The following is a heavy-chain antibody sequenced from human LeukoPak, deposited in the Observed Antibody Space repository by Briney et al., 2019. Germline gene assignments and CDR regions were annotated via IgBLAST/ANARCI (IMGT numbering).Heavy chain of an antibody. CDR3: ARDISITMVRGVLNWFDP. J-gene: IGHJ5*02. Sequence: GASVKVSCKASGYTFTSYGISWVRQAPGQGLEWMGWISAYNGNTNYAQKLQGRVTMTTDTSTSTAYMELRSLRSDDTAVYYCARDISITMVRGVLNWFDPWGQGTLVTVSP. CDR2: ISAYNGNT. CDR1: GYTFTSYG. D-gene: IGHD3-10*01. V-gene: IGHV1-18*01.